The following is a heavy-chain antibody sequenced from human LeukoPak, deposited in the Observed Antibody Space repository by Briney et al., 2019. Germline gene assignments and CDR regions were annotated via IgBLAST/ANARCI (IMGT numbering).Heavy chain of an antibody. J-gene: IGHJ4*02. V-gene: IGHV3-23*01. D-gene: IGHD1-14*01. CDR2: IGGSGDST. CDR3: AKHLATSGSYPLDY. Sequence: PGGSLRLSCAASGFSFSNYAMNWVRQAPGKGLEWVSCIGGSGDSTYYSDSVRGRFTISRDNSKNTLYLQMNSLRAEDTAIYHCAKHLATSGSYPLDYWGQGTPVTVSS. CDR1: GFSFSNYA.